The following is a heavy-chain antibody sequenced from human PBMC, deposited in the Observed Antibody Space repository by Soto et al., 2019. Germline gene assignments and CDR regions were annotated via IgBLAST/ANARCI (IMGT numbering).Heavy chain of an antibody. Sequence: GGSPRLSCVASGFTFSNFGMHWVRQAPGKGLEWVAGISYDGRSEYYVDSVRGRFTLSRDNSKNTLSLQMISLRPEATGVYYCAKDLDVVMVLSASRGLDVWGQGTTVTVSS. CDR1: GFTFSNFG. CDR3: AKDLDVVMVLSASRGLDV. D-gene: IGHD2-15*01. CDR2: ISYDGRSE. V-gene: IGHV3-30*18. J-gene: IGHJ6*02.